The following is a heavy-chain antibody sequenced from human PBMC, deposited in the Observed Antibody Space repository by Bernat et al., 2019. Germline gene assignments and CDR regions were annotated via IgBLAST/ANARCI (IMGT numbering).Heavy chain of an antibody. J-gene: IGHJ4*02. CDR1: GFTFNNYG. D-gene: IGHD3-10*01. V-gene: IGHV3-33*01. Sequence: QVQLVESGGGVVQPGRSLRLSCAASGFTFNNYGMHWVRQVPGKGLEWVAVIWYDGNNKYYADSVKGRFTISRDNSKNTLYLQMNSLRAEDTAVYYCARARGFRELLGYWGQGTLVTVSS. CDR3: ARARGFRELLGY. CDR2: IWYDGNNK.